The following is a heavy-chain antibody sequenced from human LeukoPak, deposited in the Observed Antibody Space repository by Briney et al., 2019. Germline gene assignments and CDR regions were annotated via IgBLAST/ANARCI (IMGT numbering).Heavy chain of an antibody. CDR1: GFTFGDYA. V-gene: IGHV3-49*03. CDR3: TSNPGYSYGSLDAFDI. J-gene: IGHJ3*02. D-gene: IGHD5-18*01. CDR2: IRGKAYGGTT. Sequence: QSGGSLRLSCTASGFTFGDYAMSWFRQAPGKGLEWVGFIRGKAYGGTTEYAASVKGRFTISRDDSKRIANLQMNSLKTEDTAVYYCTSNPGYSYGSLDAFDIWGQGTMVTVSS.